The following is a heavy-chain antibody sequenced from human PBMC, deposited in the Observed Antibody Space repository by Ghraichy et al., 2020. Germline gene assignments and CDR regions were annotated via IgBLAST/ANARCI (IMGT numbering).Heavy chain of an antibody. CDR3: AKDGDKGDYSGSGSYVVY. J-gene: IGHJ4*02. CDR1: GGSISNDGYY. V-gene: IGHV4-31*03. Sequence: SQTLSLTCTVSGGSISNDGYYWSWIRQHPGKGLEWIGYIYYSGSTYYNPSLRSRVFISGDTSKNQFSLKLTSVTAADTAIYYCAKDGDKGDYSGSGSYVVYLGQGTLVTVSS. CDR2: IYYSGST. D-gene: IGHD3-10*01.